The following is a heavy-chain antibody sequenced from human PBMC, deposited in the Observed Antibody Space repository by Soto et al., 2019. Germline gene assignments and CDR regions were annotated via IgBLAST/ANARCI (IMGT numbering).Heavy chain of an antibody. Sequence: QVQLVESGGGVVQPGRSLRLSCAASGFTFSSYDMHWVRQAPGKGLEWVAVISYDGRDKYYPDSVKGRFTISRDNSKNTLYLQMNSLRAEDTAVYYCARSAGGSYPQYDYWGQGTLVTVSS. D-gene: IGHD1-26*01. V-gene: IGHV3-30*19. CDR2: ISYDGRDK. CDR3: ARSAGGSYPQYDY. J-gene: IGHJ4*02. CDR1: GFTFSSYD.